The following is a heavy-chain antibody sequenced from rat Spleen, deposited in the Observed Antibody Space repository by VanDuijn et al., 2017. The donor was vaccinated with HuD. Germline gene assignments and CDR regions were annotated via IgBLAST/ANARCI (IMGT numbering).Heavy chain of an antibody. CDR3: ARSLSYAHYFWYFDF. V-gene: IGHV3-1*01. CDR1: GYSITSNY. J-gene: IGHJ1*01. D-gene: IGHD1-12*01. CDR2: INYSGST. Sequence: EVQLQESGPGLVKPSQSLSLTCSVTGYSITSNYWGWIRKFPGNKMEWIGHINYSGSTSYNPSLKSRLSITRDTSKNQFFLQVNSVSTEDTATYYCARSLSYAHYFWYFDFWGPGTMVTVSS.